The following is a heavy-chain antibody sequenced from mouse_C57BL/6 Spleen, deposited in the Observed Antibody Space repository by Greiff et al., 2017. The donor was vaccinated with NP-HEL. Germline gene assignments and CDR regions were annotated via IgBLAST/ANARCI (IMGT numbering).Heavy chain of an antibody. J-gene: IGHJ2*01. V-gene: IGHV1-69*01. CDR2: IDPSDSYT. CDR3: ARGGHYGSTVGDY. D-gene: IGHD1-1*01. CDR1: GYTFTSYW. Sequence: QVHVKQPGAELVMPGASVKLSCKASGYTFTSYWMHWVKQRPGQGLEWIGEIDPSDSYTNYNQKFKGKSTLTVDKSSSTAYMQLSSLTSEDSAVYYCARGGHYGSTVGDYWGQGTTLTVSS.